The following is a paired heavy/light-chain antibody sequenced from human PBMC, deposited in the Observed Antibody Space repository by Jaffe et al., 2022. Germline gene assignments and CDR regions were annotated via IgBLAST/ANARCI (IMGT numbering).Heavy chain of an antibody. D-gene: IGHD2-15*01. J-gene: IGHJ4*02. CDR3: ARHWDIVVVVAATPGSPFDY. CDR1: GGSISSSSYY. CDR2: IYYSGST. V-gene: IGHV4-39*01. Sequence: QLQLQESGPGLVKPSETLSLTCTVSGGSISSSSYYWGWIRQPPGKGLEWIGSIYYSGSTYYNPSLKSRVTISVDTSKNQFSLKLSSVTAADTAVYYCARHWDIVVVVAATPGSPFDYWGQGTLVTVSS.
Light chain of an antibody. CDR2: GAS. V-gene: IGKV3-15*01. J-gene: IGKJ2*01. CDR1: QSVSSN. Sequence: EIVMTQSPATLSVSPGERATLSCRASQSVSSNLAWYQQKPGQAPRLLIYGASTRATGIPARFSGSGSGTEFTLTISSLQSEDFAVYYCQQYNNWPLYTFGQGTKLEIK. CDR3: QQYNNWPLYT.